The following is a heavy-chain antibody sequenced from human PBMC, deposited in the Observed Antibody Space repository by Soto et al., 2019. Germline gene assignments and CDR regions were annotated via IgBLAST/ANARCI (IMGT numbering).Heavy chain of an antibody. D-gene: IGHD3-16*01. CDR2: IIPIFGTA. CDR3: ARGGGDGFH. CDR1: GGTFSSYA. V-gene: IGHV1-69*01. Sequence: QVQLVQPGAEVKKPGSSVKVSCKASGGTFSSYAISWVRQAPGQGLEWMGGIIPIFGTANYAQKFQGRVKITADESTSTAYMEVRSLRYEETDVYYCARGGGDGFHWGKGTVVIVSS. J-gene: IGHJ4*02.